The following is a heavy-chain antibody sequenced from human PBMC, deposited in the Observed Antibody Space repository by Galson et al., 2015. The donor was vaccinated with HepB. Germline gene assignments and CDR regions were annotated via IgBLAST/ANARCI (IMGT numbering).Heavy chain of an antibody. CDR1: GFTLSSYA. CDR3: AKCGKKVVSSNWFDP. V-gene: IGHV3-23*01. D-gene: IGHD2-15*01. J-gene: IGHJ5*02. Sequence: SLRLSCAASGFTLSSYAMTWVRQAPGKGLEWVSIISGSAAATYYADPVKGRFTISRDISKNTLYLQMNSLRAEDTAVYYCAKCGKKVVSSNWFDPWGQGTLVTVSS. CDR2: ISGSAAAT.